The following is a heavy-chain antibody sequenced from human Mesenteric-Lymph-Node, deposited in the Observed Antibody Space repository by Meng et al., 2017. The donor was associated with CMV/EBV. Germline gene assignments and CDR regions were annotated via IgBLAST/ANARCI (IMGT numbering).Heavy chain of an antibody. D-gene: IGHD1-7*01. CDR1: GFTFSTYW. J-gene: IGHJ6*02. CDR2: INQDGNEE. Sequence: GGSLRLSCAGSGFTFSTYWMSWVRQAPGKGLEWVANINQDGNEECYEDSVKGRFIISRDNAKNSLYLQMNSLRPEDTGVYFCARDTPTPFELLPRNYYGMDVWGQGTTVTVSS. V-gene: IGHV3-7*01. CDR3: ARDTPTPFELLPRNYYGMDV.